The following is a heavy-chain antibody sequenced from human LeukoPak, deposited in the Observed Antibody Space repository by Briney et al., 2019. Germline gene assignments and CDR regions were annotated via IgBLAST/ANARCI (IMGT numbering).Heavy chain of an antibody. CDR1: GYTFTSYG. CDR2: ISAYNGNT. Sequence: ASVKVSCKASGYTFTSYGISWVRQAPGQGLEWIGWISAYNGNTNYAQKLQGRVTMTTDTSTSTAYMELRNLRSDDTAVYYCAATHAIAATQAEYFQHWGQGSLVTVSS. J-gene: IGHJ1*01. V-gene: IGHV1-18*01. D-gene: IGHD6-13*01. CDR3: AATHAIAATQAEYFQH.